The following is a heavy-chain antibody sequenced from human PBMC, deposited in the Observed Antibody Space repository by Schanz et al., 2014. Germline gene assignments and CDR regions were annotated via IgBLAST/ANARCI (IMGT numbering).Heavy chain of an antibody. J-gene: IGHJ3*02. D-gene: IGHD3-10*01. CDR2: ISYDGSSK. V-gene: IGHV3-33*08. CDR1: GFTFHTYD. CDR3: ARGIITMVRGGDVGAFDM. Sequence: VHLEESGGGVVQPGRSLRLSCAASGFTFHTYDMHWVRQAPGKGLEWVALISYDGSSKNHADSVQGRFTISRDNSKNALYLQMDSLRAEDTAVYYCARGIITMVRGGDVGAFDMWGQGTMVTVSS.